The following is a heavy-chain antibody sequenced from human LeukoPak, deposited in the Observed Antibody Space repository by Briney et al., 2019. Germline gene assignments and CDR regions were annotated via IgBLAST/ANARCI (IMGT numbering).Heavy chain of an antibody. J-gene: IGHJ4*02. D-gene: IGHD6-13*01. CDR2: ISSSSSYI. CDR3: AREGGAVAAAGGNDY. V-gene: IGHV3-21*01. Sequence: PGGSLRLSCAASGFTFSSYSMNWVRQAPGKGLEWVSSISSSSSYIYYADSVKGRFTIPRDNAKNSLYLQMNSLRAEDTAVYYCAREGGAVAAAGGNDYWGQGTLVTVSS. CDR1: GFTFSSYS.